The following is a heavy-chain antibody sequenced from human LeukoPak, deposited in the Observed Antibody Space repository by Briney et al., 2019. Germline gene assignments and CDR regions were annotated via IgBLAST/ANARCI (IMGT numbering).Heavy chain of an antibody. CDR2: IYSDGST. Sequence: GGSLRLSCAASGFTFSSYGMSWVRQAPGKGLEWVSLIYSDGSTYYADSVKGRFTISRDNSKNTLYLQMNSLTAEDTAVYYCASLRGGWELPYFDYWGQGTLVTVS. D-gene: IGHD1-26*01. J-gene: IGHJ4*02. CDR3: ASLRGGWELPYFDY. V-gene: IGHV3-53*01. CDR1: GFTFSSYG.